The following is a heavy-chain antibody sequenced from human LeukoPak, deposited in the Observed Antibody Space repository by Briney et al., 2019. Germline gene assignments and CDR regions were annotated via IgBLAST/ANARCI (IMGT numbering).Heavy chain of an antibody. CDR3: ATDRNSGKYYDY. CDR2: IWYDGSNQ. D-gene: IGHD1-26*01. Sequence: GGSLRLSWAASGLTFRNYGMHWVRQAPGKGLEWVAVIWYDGSNQYYLDSVKGRFTVSRDNAKNTLYLQMNSLRAEDTAVYYCATDRNSGKYYDYWGQGTLVTVSS. V-gene: IGHV3-33*01. J-gene: IGHJ4*02. CDR1: GLTFRNYG.